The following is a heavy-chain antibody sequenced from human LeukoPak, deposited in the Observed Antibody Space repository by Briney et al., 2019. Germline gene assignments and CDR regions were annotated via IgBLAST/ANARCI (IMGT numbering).Heavy chain of an antibody. Sequence: SETLSLTCAVSGYSISSGYYWGWIRQPPGKGLEWIGSIYHSGRTYYNPSLKSRVTISVDTSKNQFSLKLSSVTAADTAVYYCATEVGQWLVRTWGQGTLVTVSS. CDR1: GYSISSGYY. J-gene: IGHJ5*02. CDR3: ATEVGQWLVRT. D-gene: IGHD6-19*01. CDR2: IYHSGRT. V-gene: IGHV4-38-2*01.